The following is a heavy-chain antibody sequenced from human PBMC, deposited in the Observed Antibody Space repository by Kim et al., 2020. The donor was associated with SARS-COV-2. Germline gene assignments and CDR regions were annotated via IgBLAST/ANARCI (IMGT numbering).Heavy chain of an antibody. D-gene: IGHD1-26*01. CDR3: ARDPIVGATGVYYYYYMDV. Sequence: RFTISRDNAKKSLYLQMNSLRAEDTAVYYCARDPIVGATGVYYYYYMDVWGKGTTVTVSS. J-gene: IGHJ6*03. V-gene: IGHV3-11*06.